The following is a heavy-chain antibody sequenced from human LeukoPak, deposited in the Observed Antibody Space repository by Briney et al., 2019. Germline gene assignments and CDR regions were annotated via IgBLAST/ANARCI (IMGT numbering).Heavy chain of an antibody. D-gene: IGHD2-2*01. CDR2: IYYSGST. Sequence: PSETLSLTCTVSGGSISSGDYYWSWIRQPPGKGLEWIGYIYYSGSTYYNPSLKSRVTISVDTSKNQFSLKLSSVTAADTAVYYCARLLGYCSSTSCHSDPWGQGTLVTVSS. CDR1: GGSISSGDYY. J-gene: IGHJ5*02. CDR3: ARLLGYCSSTSCHSDP. V-gene: IGHV4-30-4*01.